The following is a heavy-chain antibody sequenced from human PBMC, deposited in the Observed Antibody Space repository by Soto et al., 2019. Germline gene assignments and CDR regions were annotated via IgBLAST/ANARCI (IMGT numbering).Heavy chain of an antibody. Sequence: EVQLVESGGGLIQPGGSLRLSCAVSGFTVSNNYMSWVRQAPGKGLEGVSVIYSGGYTAYGDSVKGRFTISRDNSKNTQYPQMKSPRGDAPAVFYCGTPPGGGGYWGQGTLVTVSS. CDR1: GFTVSNNY. J-gene: IGHJ4*02. D-gene: IGHD3-10*01. V-gene: IGHV3-53*01. CDR2: IYSGGYT. CDR3: GTPPGGGGY.